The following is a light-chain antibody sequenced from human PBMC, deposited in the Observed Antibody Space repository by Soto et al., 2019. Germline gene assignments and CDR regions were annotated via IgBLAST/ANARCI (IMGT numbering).Light chain of an antibody. J-gene: IGLJ2*01. CDR3: SSYTSSSTLVV. CDR1: SSDVGGYNY. Sequence: SALTQPASVSGSPGQSITISCTGTSSDVGGYNYVSWYQQHPDKAPKLMIYDVSNRPSGVSNRFSGSKSGNTASLTISGLQAEDEADYYCSSYTSSSTLVVFGGGTKVTVL. CDR2: DVS. V-gene: IGLV2-14*01.